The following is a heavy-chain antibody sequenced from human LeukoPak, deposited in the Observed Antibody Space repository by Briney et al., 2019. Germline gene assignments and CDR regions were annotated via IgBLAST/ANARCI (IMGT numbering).Heavy chain of an antibody. V-gene: IGHV4-39*07. CDR2: ILYSGDT. J-gene: IGHJ5*02. D-gene: IGHD3-3*02. Sequence: SETLSLTCTVSGGSISSSNYSWGWIRQPPGKGLEWIGSILYSGDTHYNPSFKSRATISVDTSKNQFSLKLTSVTAADTAVYYCVRLTIFGVLTINWFDPWGQGTLVTVSS. CDR1: GGSISSSNYS. CDR3: VRLTIFGVLTINWFDP.